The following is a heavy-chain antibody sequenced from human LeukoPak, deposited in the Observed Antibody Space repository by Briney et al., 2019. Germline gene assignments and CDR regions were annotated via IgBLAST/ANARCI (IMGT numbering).Heavy chain of an antibody. CDR2: ISGSGSAT. J-gene: IGHJ4*02. V-gene: IGHV3-48*03. D-gene: IGHD3-22*01. CDR1: GFTYRNYE. CDR3: AKGSRGYFDY. Sequence: GGSLRLSCAASGFTYRNYEMNWVRQAPGKGLEWVAYISGSGSATFYADSVKGRFTISRDNAKNSLYLQMNSLRAEDTAVYYCAKGSRGYFDYWGQGTLVTVSS.